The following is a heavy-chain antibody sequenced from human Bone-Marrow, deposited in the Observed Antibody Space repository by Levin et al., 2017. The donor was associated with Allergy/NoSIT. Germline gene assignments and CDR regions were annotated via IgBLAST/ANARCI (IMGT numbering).Heavy chain of an antibody. CDR3: AGMKRNILHAFDI. D-gene: IGHD2/OR15-2a*01. Sequence: GESLKISCTASGFAFSTYTMNWVRQAPGKGLEWISKINSGSTTIDYADSVKGRFTTSRDNARDSLYLQVNSLRDEDTAVYFWAGMKRNILHAFDIWGQGTMVTVSS. CDR1: GFAFSTYT. V-gene: IGHV3-48*02. CDR2: INSGSTTI. J-gene: IGHJ3*02.